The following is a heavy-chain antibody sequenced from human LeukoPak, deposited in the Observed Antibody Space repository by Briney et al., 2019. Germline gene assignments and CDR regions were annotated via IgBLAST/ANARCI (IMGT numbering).Heavy chain of an antibody. CDR2: ISGSGGST. J-gene: IGHJ4*02. CDR3: ALALRYFDWSRFDY. D-gene: IGHD3-9*01. V-gene: IGHV3-23*01. Sequence: PGGSLRLSCAASGFTFSSYAMSWVRQAPGKGLEWVPAISGSGGSTYYADSVKGRFTISRDNSKNTLYLQMNSLRAEDTAVYYCALALRYFDWSRFDYWGQGTLVTVSS. CDR1: GFTFSSYA.